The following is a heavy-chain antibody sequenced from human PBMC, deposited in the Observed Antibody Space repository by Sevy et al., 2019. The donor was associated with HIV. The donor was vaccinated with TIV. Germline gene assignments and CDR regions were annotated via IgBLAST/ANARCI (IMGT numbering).Heavy chain of an antibody. D-gene: IGHD6-19*01. CDR3: AKVKRIAVAGRSYFDY. CDR2: ISGSGGST. Sequence: GSLRLSCAASGFTFSSYAMSWVRQAPGKGLEWVSAISGSGGSTYYADSVKGRFTISRDNSKNTLYLQMNSLRAEDTAVYYCAKVKRIAVAGRSYFDYWGQGTLVTVSS. J-gene: IGHJ4*02. CDR1: GFTFSSYA. V-gene: IGHV3-23*01.